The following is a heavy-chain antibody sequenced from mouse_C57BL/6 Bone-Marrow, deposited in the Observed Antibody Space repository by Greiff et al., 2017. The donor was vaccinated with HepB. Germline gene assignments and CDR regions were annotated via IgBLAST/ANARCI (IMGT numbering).Heavy chain of an antibody. D-gene: IGHD1-1*01. Sequence: VQLQQPGAELVKPGASVKLSCKASGYTFTSYWIQWVKQRPGQGLEWIGEIDPSDSYTNYNQKFKGKATLTVDTSSSTAYMQLSSLTSEGSAVYYCATRPGSSDWYFDVWGTGTTVTVSS. CDR2: IDPSDSYT. V-gene: IGHV1-50*01. J-gene: IGHJ1*03. CDR1: GYTFTSYW. CDR3: ATRPGSSDWYFDV.